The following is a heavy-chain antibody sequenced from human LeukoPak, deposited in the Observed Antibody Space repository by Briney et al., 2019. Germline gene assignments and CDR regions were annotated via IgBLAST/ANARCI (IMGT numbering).Heavy chain of an antibody. CDR3: ARLFVVVVPAALPQNYYYYYYMDV. V-gene: IGHV4-4*09. CDR2: IYTSGST. D-gene: IGHD2-2*01. J-gene: IGHJ6*03. Sequence: PSETLSLTCTVSGGSINGYHWSWIRQPPGKGLEWIGYIYTSGSTNYNPSLKSRVTISVDTSKNQFSLKLSSVTAADTAVYYCARLFVVVVPAALPQNYYYYYYMDVWGKGTTVTVSS. CDR1: GGSINGYH.